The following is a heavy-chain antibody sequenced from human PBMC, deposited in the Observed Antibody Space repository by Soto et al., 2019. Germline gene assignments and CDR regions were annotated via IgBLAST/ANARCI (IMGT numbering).Heavy chain of an antibody. CDR3: ARGLYGDEIDP. CDR1: GYSFTTFY. Sequence: QVQLVQSGAEVKKPGDSVKVSCKASGYSFTTFYIHWVRQAPGQGLEWMGIIAADGGATNYADKFQGRVTMTRDTSTSTVYMELSSLRSDDTAVYYCARGLYGDEIDPWGQGTLVTVSS. J-gene: IGHJ5*02. V-gene: IGHV1-46*01. D-gene: IGHD4-17*01. CDR2: IAADGGAT.